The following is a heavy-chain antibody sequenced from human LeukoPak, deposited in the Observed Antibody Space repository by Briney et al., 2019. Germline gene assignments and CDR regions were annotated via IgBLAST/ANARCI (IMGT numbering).Heavy chain of an antibody. D-gene: IGHD3-9*01. J-gene: IGHJ5*02. V-gene: IGHV4-30-4*01. Sequence: SETLSPTCSVSGGSISIGDHYWTWIRQPPGKGLEWIGYIYYTGTAFYNPSLKSRVTMSVATYKEQFSLKLTSVTASDTAVYYCAREKGPYYEIFTWGQGTLVTVSS. CDR1: GGSISIGDHY. CDR2: IYYTGTA. CDR3: AREKGPYYEIFT.